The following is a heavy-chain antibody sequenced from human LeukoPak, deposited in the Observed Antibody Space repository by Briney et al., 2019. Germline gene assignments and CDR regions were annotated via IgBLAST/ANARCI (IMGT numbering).Heavy chain of an antibody. V-gene: IGHV3-64*01. J-gene: IGHJ4*02. D-gene: IGHD3-10*01. CDR2: ITTNGGFT. CDR1: GFTFSDYS. CDR3: ARGGFVDY. Sequence: PGGSLRLFCAASGFTFSDYSMHWVRQAPGKGLEYVSAITTNGGFTYYVNSVKGRFTISRDNSKNTLYLQMGSLRTEDMAVYYCARGGFVDYWGQGTLVTVSS.